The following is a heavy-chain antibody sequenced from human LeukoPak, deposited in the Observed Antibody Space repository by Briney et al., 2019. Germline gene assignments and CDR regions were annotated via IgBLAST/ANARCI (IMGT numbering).Heavy chain of an antibody. CDR3: AKDGPIDFWSGYALQYYYYYMDV. CDR1: GFTVSSNY. CDR2: IYSGGST. Sequence: GGSLRLSCAASGFTVSSNYMSWVRQAPGKGLEWVSVIYSGGSTYYADSVKGRFTISRDNSKNTLYLQMNSLRAEDTAVYYCAKDGPIDFWSGYALQYYYYYMDVWGKGTTVTVSS. V-gene: IGHV3-53*01. D-gene: IGHD3-3*01. J-gene: IGHJ6*03.